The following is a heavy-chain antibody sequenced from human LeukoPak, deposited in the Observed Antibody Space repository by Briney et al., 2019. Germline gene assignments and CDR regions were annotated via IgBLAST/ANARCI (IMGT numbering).Heavy chain of an antibody. CDR1: GYSISSGSYY. J-gene: IGHJ5*02. CDR2: IYTSGST. Sequence: PSETLSLTCTVSGYSISSGSYYWSWIRQPAGKGLEWIGRIYTSGSTNYNPSLKSRVTISVDTSKNQFSLKLSSVTAADTAVYYCARGGYSSSWYGNWFDPWGQGTLVTVSS. D-gene: IGHD6-13*01. V-gene: IGHV4-61*02. CDR3: ARGGYSSSWYGNWFDP.